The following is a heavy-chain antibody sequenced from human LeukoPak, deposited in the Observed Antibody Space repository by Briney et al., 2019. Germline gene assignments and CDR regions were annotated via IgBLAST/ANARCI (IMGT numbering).Heavy chain of an antibody. CDR3: VSYNWNQPDY. CDR1: GLTFSTHW. Sequence: PGGSLRLSCAAYGLTFSTHWMEWVRHTPGKGLVWVTGINDDGSITHYADSVRARFTMSRDNANKTLFLQMNSLRAEDTALYYCVSYNWNQPDYWGQGSLVAVSS. J-gene: IGHJ4*02. V-gene: IGHV3-74*01. CDR2: INDDGSIT. D-gene: IGHD1-20*01.